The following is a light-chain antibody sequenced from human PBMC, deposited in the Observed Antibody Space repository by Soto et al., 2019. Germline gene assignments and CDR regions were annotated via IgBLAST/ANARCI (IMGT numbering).Light chain of an antibody. CDR1: QSVSSSY. CDR2: DAS. V-gene: IGKV3-20*01. J-gene: IGKJ1*01. Sequence: EIVLTQSPGTLSLSPGERATLSCRASQSVSSSYLAWYQQKPGQAPRLLIYDASTRATGIPDRISGSGSGTDFTHTISRLEPEDFAVYYCQQYASSPWTFGQGTRVGIQ. CDR3: QQYASSPWT.